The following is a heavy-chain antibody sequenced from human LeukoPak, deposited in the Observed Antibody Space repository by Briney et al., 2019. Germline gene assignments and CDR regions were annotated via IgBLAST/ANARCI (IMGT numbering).Heavy chain of an antibody. D-gene: IGHD1-26*01. J-gene: IGHJ4*02. CDR2: INHSGST. CDR3: ATAGYRYSGSYSFDY. V-gene: IGHV4-34*01. CDR1: GGSFSGYY. Sequence: SETLSLTCAVYGGSFSGYYWSRIRQPPGKGLEWIGEINHSGSTNYNPSLKSRVTISVDTSKNQFSLKLSSVTAADTAVYYCATAGYRYSGSYSFDYWGQGTLVTVSS.